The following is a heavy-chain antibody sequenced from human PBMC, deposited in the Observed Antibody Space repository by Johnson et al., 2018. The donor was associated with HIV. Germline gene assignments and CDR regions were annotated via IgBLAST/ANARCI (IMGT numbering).Heavy chain of an antibody. CDR3: ARGQRATDI. CDR2: ISWNSGSI. CDR1: GFTFDDYA. J-gene: IGHJ3*02. V-gene: IGHV3-9*01. Sequence: VQLVESGGVVVQPGGSLRLSCAASGFTFDDYAMHWVRQAPGKGLEWVSGISWNSGSIGYVDSVEGRFSISRDNAQNSLFLQMSSLRPEDTAIYYCARGQRATDIWGQGTMVTVSS.